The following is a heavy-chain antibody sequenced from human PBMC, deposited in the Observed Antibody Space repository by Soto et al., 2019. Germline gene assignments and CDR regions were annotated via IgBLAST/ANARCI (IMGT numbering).Heavy chain of an antibody. Sequence: QVQLVQSGVEVKKPGSSVKVSCKASGGTLNSYAIDWVRQAPGQGLEWMRGIIPIFGNTYYAQRLQGRVKLTADESPRTAYMELSTLTSEDTAVYYCARGTVTGSEYNFYYYGMDVWGQGTTVIVSS. CDR1: GGTLNSYA. CDR3: ARGTVTGSEYNFYYYGMDV. V-gene: IGHV1-69*12. D-gene: IGHD1-1*01. CDR2: IIPIFGNT. J-gene: IGHJ6*02.